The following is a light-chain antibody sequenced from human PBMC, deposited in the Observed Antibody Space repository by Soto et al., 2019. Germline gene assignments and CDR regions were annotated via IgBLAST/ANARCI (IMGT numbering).Light chain of an antibody. Sequence: QSALTQPGSVSGSPGQSITISCTGTSSDIGVYNYVSWYQQHPGKAPKLMIYDVSNRPSGVSGRFFGSKSGNTASLTISGLQPEDEADYYCSSYRGSITPVVFGGGTKLTVL. CDR3: SSYRGSITPVV. CDR2: DVS. CDR1: SSDIGVYNY. J-gene: IGLJ2*01. V-gene: IGLV2-14*03.